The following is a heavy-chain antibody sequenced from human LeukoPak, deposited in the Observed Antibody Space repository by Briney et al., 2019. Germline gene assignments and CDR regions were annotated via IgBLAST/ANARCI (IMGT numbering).Heavy chain of an antibody. V-gene: IGHV3-33*01. CDR2: IYYDGSDK. J-gene: IGHJ6*02. Sequence: GGSLRLSCAASGFTFSSYGMHWVRLAPGKGLEWEAVIYYDGSDKYYVDSVKGRFTISRDNSKNTLYLQMNSLRAEDTAVYYCARGRMGQLGPGMDVWGQGTTVIVSS. D-gene: IGHD6-6*01. CDR3: ARGRMGQLGPGMDV. CDR1: GFTFSSYG.